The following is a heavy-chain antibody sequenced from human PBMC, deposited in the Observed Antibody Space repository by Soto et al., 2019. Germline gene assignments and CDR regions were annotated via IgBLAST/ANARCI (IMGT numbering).Heavy chain of an antibody. J-gene: IGHJ4*02. CDR3: ARNRITIFGVVTIDFDY. Sequence: ASVKVSCKASGYTFTRYDINWVRQATGQGLEWMGWMNPNSGNTGYAQKFQGRVTMTRNTSISTAYMELSSLRSEDTAVYYCARNRITIFGVVTIDFDYWGQGTLVTVS. CDR1: GYTFTRYD. CDR2: MNPNSGNT. D-gene: IGHD3-3*01. V-gene: IGHV1-8*01.